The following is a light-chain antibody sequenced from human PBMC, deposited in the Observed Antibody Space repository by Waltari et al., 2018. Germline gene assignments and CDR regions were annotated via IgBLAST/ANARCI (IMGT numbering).Light chain of an antibody. CDR2: WAS. J-gene: IGKJ1*01. Sequence: DIVMTQSPDSLAVSLGERATIHCKSSQSVFYSSNNKNYLAWYQQKPGQPPKLLIYWASTRESGVPDRFSGSGSGTDFTLTISSLQAEDVAVYYCQQYYSIWTFGQGTKVEIK. V-gene: IGKV4-1*01. CDR1: QSVFYSSNNKNY. CDR3: QQYYSIWT.